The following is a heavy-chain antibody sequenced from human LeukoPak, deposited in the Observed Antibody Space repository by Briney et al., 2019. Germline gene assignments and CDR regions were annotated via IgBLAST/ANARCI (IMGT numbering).Heavy chain of an antibody. Sequence: SETLSLTCAVYGGSFSGYYWSWIRQPPGKGLEWIGEINHSGSTNYNPSLKSRVTISVDTSKNQFSLKLSSVTAADTAVYYCASLVVPAAYYYYGMDVWGQGTTVTVSS. CDR2: INHSGST. V-gene: IGHV4-34*01. D-gene: IGHD2-2*01. CDR3: ASLVVPAAYYYYGMDV. CDR1: GGSFSGYY. J-gene: IGHJ6*02.